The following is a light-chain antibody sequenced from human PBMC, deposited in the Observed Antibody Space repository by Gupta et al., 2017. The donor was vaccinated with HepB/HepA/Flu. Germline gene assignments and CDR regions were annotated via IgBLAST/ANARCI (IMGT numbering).Light chain of an antibody. CDR2: DVS. J-gene: IGLJ3*02. Sequence: QSALTQPASVSGYPGQSITISCTGTSSDVGGYNYVSWYQQHPGKAPKLMIYDVSNRPSGVSNRFSGSKSGNTASLTISGLQAEDEADYYCSSYTSSSTPRVFGGGTKLTVL. V-gene: IGLV2-14*03. CDR3: SSYTSSSTPRV. CDR1: SSDVGGYNY.